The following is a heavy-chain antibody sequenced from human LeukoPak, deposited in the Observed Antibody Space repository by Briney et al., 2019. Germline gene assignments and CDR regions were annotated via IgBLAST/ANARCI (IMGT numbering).Heavy chain of an antibody. CDR2: INPNSGGT. J-gene: IGHJ2*01. D-gene: IGHD3-9*01. Sequence: ASVKVSCKASGYTFTGYYMHWGRQAPGQGLEWMGRINPNSGGTNYAQKLQGRVTMTRDTSISTAYMELSRLRSDDTAVYYCARDDWGDYWYFDLWGRGTLVTVSS. V-gene: IGHV1-2*06. CDR1: GYTFTGYY. CDR3: ARDDWGDYWYFDL.